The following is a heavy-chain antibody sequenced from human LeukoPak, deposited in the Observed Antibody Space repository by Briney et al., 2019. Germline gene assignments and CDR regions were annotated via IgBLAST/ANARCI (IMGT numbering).Heavy chain of an antibody. D-gene: IGHD5-12*01. J-gene: IGHJ4*02. Sequence: GESLKISCKGSGYSFTSYWIGWVRQMPGKGLEWMGIIYPGDSDTRYSPSFQGQVTISADMSSSTASLQWSSLKASDTAMYYCARQEEWLRSPFDYWGQGTLVTVSS. CDR2: IYPGDSDT. V-gene: IGHV5-51*01. CDR1: GYSFTSYW. CDR3: ARQEEWLRSPFDY.